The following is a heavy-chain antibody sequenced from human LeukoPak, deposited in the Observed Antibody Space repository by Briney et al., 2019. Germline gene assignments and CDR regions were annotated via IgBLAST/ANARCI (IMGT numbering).Heavy chain of an antibody. J-gene: IGHJ6*03. D-gene: IGHD4-17*01. CDR3: ASSTVTSYYYYYMDV. CDR1: GGSISSSSYY. V-gene: IGHV4-39*07. Sequence: SETLSLTCTVSGGSISSSSYYWGWIRQPPGKGLEWIGSIYYSGSTYYNPSLKSRVTISVDTSKNQFSLKLSSVTAADTAVYYCASSTVTSYYYYYMDVWGKGTTVTVSS. CDR2: IYYSGST.